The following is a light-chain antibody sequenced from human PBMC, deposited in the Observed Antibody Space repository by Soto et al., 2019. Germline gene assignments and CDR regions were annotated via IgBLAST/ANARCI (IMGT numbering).Light chain of an antibody. CDR3: VSYTSSNTWV. CDR1: SSDVGGYDY. CDR2: EVV. Sequence: QSALTRPASMSGSPGQSITISCTGTSSDVGGYDYVSWYQQLPGKAPKLMIYEVVGRPSGVSNRFSGSKSGNTASLTISGLQVEDEADYYCVSYTSSNTWVFGGGTQLTVL. V-gene: IGLV2-14*01. J-gene: IGLJ3*02.